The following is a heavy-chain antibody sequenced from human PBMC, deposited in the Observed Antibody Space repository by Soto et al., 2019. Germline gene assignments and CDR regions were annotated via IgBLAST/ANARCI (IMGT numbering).Heavy chain of an antibody. CDR1: GFTFSSYG. V-gene: IGHV3-30*18. J-gene: IGHJ4*02. CDR3: AKLAAVVAARTFDY. D-gene: IGHD2-15*01. CDR2: ISYDGSNK. Sequence: PWGSLRLSCAASGFTFSSYGMHWVRQAPGKGLEWVAVISYDGSNKYYADSVKGRFTISRDNSKNTLYLQMNSLRAEDTAVYYCAKLAAVVAARTFDYWGQGTLVTVSA.